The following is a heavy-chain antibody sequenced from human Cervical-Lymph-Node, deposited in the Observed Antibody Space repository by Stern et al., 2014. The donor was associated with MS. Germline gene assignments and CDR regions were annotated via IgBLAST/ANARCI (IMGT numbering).Heavy chain of an antibody. CDR3: ARLAGSYYLDF. CDR1: GYSFSHYW. Sequence: EVQLVESGAEVGKPGESLKISCKGSGYSFSHYWVVWLRQMPGKGLEWMVSIFPGDSDTRFSPSFEGQVPISADTSITTAYLQWSSLKASDTAMYYCARLAGSYYLDFWGQGTLVTVSS. V-gene: IGHV5-51*03. J-gene: IGHJ4*02. D-gene: IGHD1-26*01. CDR2: IFPGDSDT.